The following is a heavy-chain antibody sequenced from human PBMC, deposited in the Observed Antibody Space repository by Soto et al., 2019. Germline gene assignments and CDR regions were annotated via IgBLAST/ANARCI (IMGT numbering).Heavy chain of an antibody. CDR3: AKAQSSSWYDRQYYYYYYGMDV. Sequence: GGSLRLSCAASGFTFSSYGMHWVRQAPGKGLEWVAVISYDGSNKYYADSVKGRFTISRDNSKNTLYLQMNSLRAEDTAVYYCAKAQSSSWYDRQYYYYYYGMDVWGQGTTVTVSS. V-gene: IGHV3-30*18. D-gene: IGHD6-13*01. J-gene: IGHJ6*02. CDR1: GFTFSSYG. CDR2: ISYDGSNK.